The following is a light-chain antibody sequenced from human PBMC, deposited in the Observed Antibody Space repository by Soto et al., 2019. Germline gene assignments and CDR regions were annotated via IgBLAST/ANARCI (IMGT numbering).Light chain of an antibody. Sequence: QSVLTQPPSVSGTPGQRVTISCSGGISNIATNYVHWFQQLPGTAPKVLSNRDNQRPSGVPDRFSGSKSGTSASLAISGLRSEDEAEYYCASWDDTVRSYVFGTGTKPTVL. CDR3: ASWDDTVRSYV. CDR2: RDN. V-gene: IGLV1-47*01. J-gene: IGLJ1*01. CDR1: ISNIATNY.